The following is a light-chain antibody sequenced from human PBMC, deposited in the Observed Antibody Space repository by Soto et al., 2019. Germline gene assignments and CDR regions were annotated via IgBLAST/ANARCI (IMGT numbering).Light chain of an antibody. CDR2: DVS. Sequence: QSVLTQPASVSGSPGQSITISCTGTGSDVDGSNYVSWYQQHPGKAPKLMIYDVSHRPSGVSNRFSGSKSGNTASLTISGLQAEDEADYYCSAYTGTTSVIFGGGTKLTVL. V-gene: IGLV2-14*01. CDR1: GSDVDGSNY. J-gene: IGLJ2*01. CDR3: SAYTGTTSVI.